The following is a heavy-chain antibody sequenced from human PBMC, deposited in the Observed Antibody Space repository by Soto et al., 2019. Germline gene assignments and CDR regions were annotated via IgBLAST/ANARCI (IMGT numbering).Heavy chain of an antibody. D-gene: IGHD2-15*01. CDR2: IYWDDDK. V-gene: IGHV2-5*02. CDR1: GFSLSTSGVG. CDR3: AHGGCSGGSCYHGFDY. J-gene: IGHJ4*02. Sequence: QITLKESGPTLVKPTQTLTLTCTFSGFSLSTSGVGVGWIRQPPGKALEWLALIYWDDDKRYSPSLKSRLTITKDPSKNQVVLTMTNMDPVNTATYYCAHGGCSGGSCYHGFDYWGQGTLVTVSS.